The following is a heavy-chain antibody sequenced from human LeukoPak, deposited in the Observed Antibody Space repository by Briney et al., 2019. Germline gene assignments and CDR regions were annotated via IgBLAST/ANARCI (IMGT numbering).Heavy chain of an antibody. V-gene: IGHV4-38-2*02. CDR3: ARLRGYSYGRGYFDY. CDR2: IYYSGST. CDR1: GYSISSGYF. D-gene: IGHD5-18*01. Sequence: SETLSLTCTVSGYSISSGYFWGWIRQPPGKGLEWIGSIYYSGSTYYNPSLKSRVTISVDTSKNQFSLKLSSVTAADTAVYYCARLRGYSYGRGYFDYWGQGTLVTVSS. J-gene: IGHJ4*02.